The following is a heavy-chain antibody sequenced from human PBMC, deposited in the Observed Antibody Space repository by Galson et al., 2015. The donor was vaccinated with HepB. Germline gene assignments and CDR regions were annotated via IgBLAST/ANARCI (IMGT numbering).Heavy chain of an antibody. V-gene: IGHV3-23*01. CDR3: AKDPIVVVVAAMNDFDI. CDR2: ISGSGGST. CDR1: GFTFSSYA. D-gene: IGHD2-15*01. J-gene: IGHJ3*02. Sequence: SLRLSCAASGFTFSSYAMSWVRQAPGKGLEWVSAISGSGGSTYYADSVKGRFTISRDNSKNTLYLQMNSLRAEDTAVYYCAKDPIVVVVAAMNDFDIWGQGTMVTVSS.